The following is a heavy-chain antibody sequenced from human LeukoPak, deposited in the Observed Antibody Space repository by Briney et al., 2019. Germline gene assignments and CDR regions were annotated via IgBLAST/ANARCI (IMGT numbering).Heavy chain of an antibody. J-gene: IGHJ5*02. CDR3: AKDRSNYDWFDP. V-gene: IGHV3-23*01. D-gene: IGHD4-11*01. CDR2: ISGSGGST. CDR1: GFTFSSYA. Sequence: GGSLRLSCAASGFTFSSYAMSWVRQAPGKGLEWVSAISGSGGSTYYADSVKGRLTISRDNSKNTLYLQMNSLRAEDTAVYYCAKDRSNYDWFDPWGQGTLVTVSS.